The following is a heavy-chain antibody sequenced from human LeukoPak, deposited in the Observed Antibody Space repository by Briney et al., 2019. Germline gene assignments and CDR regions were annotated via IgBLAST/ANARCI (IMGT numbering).Heavy chain of an antibody. V-gene: IGHV3-64*01. CDR1: GFTFSSYA. CDR3: ARDRHISFDY. CDR2: ISSNGGST. D-gene: IGHD2-21*01. Sequence: GGSLRLSCAASGFTFSSYAMHWVRQAPGKGLEYVSAISSNGGSTYYANSVKGRFTISRDNSKNTLYLQMNSLRAEDTAVYYCARDRHISFDYWGQGTLVTVSS. J-gene: IGHJ4*02.